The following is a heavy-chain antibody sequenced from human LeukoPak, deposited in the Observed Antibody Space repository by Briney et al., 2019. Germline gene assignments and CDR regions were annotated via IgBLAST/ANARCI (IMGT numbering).Heavy chain of an antibody. J-gene: IGHJ4*02. CDR2: TSGNSGSI. CDR3: AKTLDIGVVVAPFDY. V-gene: IGHV3-9*01. CDR1: GFTFDDYA. D-gene: IGHD2-15*01. Sequence: PGGSLRLSCAASGFTFDDYAMHWVRHAPGKGLEWVSRTSGNSGSIGYADSVKGRFTISRDNAKNSLYLQMNSLRAEDTALYCCAKTLDIGVVVAPFDYWGQGTLVPVSS.